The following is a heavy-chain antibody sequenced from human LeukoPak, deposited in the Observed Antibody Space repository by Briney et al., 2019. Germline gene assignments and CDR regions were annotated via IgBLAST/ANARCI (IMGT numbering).Heavy chain of an antibody. D-gene: IGHD1-14*01. CDR2: IYYRGNT. J-gene: IGHJ4*02. CDR3: ARVTGSITYIDF. V-gene: IGHV4-31*11. Sequence: PSETLSLTCAVSGASISGSSFFWSWIRQTPGMGLEWLAYIYYRGNTYYNPSLNSRGAISVDTSKNQFSLELSSVTAADTAMYYCARVTGSITYIDFWGQGIPVTVSS. CDR1: GASISGSSFF.